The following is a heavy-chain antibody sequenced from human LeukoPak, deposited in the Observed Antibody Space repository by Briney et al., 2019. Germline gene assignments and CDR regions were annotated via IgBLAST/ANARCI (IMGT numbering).Heavy chain of an antibody. Sequence: SETLSLTCTVPGGSISSYYWSWIRKPAGKGLEWIGRIYSSGSTNYNPPLKSRVTISVDTSKNHFSLKLSSVTAADTAVYYCARDLSVAATKGIDYWGQGTLVTVSS. CDR3: ARDLSVAATKGIDY. CDR2: IYSSGST. V-gene: IGHV4-4*07. J-gene: IGHJ4*02. D-gene: IGHD6-19*01. CDR1: GGSISSYY.